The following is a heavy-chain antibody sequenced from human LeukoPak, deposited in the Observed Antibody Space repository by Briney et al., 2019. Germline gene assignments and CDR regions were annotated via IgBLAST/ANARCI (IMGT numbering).Heavy chain of an antibody. D-gene: IGHD3-22*01. CDR3: AKGGTFYYDSSGYYSQGEGT. CDR2: ISGSGGST. J-gene: IGHJ5*02. Sequence: GGSLRLSCAASGFTFSSYAMSWVRQAPGKGLEWVSAISGSGGSTYYADSVKGRFTISRDNSKNTLYLHMNSLRAEDTAVYYCAKGGTFYYDSSGYYSQGEGTWGQGTLVTVSS. V-gene: IGHV3-23*01. CDR1: GFTFSSYA.